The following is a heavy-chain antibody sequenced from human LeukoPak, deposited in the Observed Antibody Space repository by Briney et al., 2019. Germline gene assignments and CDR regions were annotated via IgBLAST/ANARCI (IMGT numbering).Heavy chain of an antibody. V-gene: IGHV3-7*03. Sequence: SLRLSCAASGFTFSSFWMSWVRQAPGKGLEGVANINQDGSEKYYLDSVKGRFTVSRDNAQSSLYLEMSSLRAEDPAVFSCAGDHPTAGLYFDSWGRGPLVPVS. CDR2: INQDGSEK. CDR3: AGDHPTAGLYFDS. J-gene: IGHJ4*02. CDR1: GFTFSSFW. D-gene: IGHD2-2*01.